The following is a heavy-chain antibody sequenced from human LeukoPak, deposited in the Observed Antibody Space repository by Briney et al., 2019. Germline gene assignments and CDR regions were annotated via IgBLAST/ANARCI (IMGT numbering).Heavy chain of an antibody. Sequence: GGSLRLSCAASGFTVSSNYMSWVRQAPGKGLEWVSAISGSGGSTYYADSVKGRFTISRDNSKNTLYLQMNSLRAEDTAVYYCAKDHLLLPYFDYWGQGTLVTVSS. CDR3: AKDHLLLPYFDY. V-gene: IGHV3-23*01. J-gene: IGHJ4*02. CDR2: ISGSGGST. D-gene: IGHD2-15*01. CDR1: GFTVSSNY.